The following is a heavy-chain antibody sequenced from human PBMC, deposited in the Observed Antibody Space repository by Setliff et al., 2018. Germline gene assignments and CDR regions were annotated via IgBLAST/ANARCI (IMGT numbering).Heavy chain of an antibody. J-gene: IGHJ6*03. CDR1: GYTLSSYY. V-gene: IGHV1-46*01. CDR2: INPSGEST. CDR3: ARGIIAYASWAPNKHAYYYYMDV. D-gene: IGHD2-2*01. Sequence: GASVKVSCKASGYTLSSYYMHWVRQAPGQGLEWMGLINPSGESTVYAEKFQGRVSMTRDTSTSTVYMDLESLKSGDTAIYYCARGIIAYASWAPNKHAYYYYMDVWGNGTTVTVSS.